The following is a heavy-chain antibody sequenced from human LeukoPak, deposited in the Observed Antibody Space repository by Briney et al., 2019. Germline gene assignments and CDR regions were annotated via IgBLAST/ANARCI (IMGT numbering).Heavy chain of an antibody. CDR3: ARDSRYYYDSSANTGFDP. V-gene: IGHV3-48*04. D-gene: IGHD3-22*01. Sequence: GGSLRLSCAASGFTFSSYSMNWVRQAPGKGLEWVSYISSSSSTIYYADSVKGRFTISRDNAKNSLYLQMNSLRAEDTAVYYCARDSRYYYDSSANTGFDPWGQGTLVTVSS. J-gene: IGHJ5*02. CDR2: ISSSSSTI. CDR1: GFTFSSYS.